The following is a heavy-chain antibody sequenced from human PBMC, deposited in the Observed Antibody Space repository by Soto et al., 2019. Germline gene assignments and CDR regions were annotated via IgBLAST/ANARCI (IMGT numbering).Heavy chain of an antibody. CDR2: IGTAGDT. Sequence: GGSLRLSCASSGFTFSSYDMHWVRQATGKGLEWVSAIGTAGDTYYPGSVKGRFTISRENAKNSLYLQMNSLRAGDTAVYYCARATAMVTRYYYYYYMDVWGKGTTVTVS. V-gene: IGHV3-13*01. D-gene: IGHD5-18*01. J-gene: IGHJ6*03. CDR1: GFTFSSYD. CDR3: ARATAMVTRYYYYYYMDV.